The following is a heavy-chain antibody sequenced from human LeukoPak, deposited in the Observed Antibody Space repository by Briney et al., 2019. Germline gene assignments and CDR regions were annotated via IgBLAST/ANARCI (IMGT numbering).Heavy chain of an antibody. V-gene: IGHV3-33*01. CDR3: ARDPLTLYDYYMDV. J-gene: IGHJ6*03. Sequence: GGSLRLSCAASGFTFSSYAMHWVRQAPGKGLEWVAIIWSDGNNKYYADSVEGRFTISRDTSKNTLFLQMNSLRAEDTAVYYCARDPLTLYDYYMDVWGKGTTVTVSS. D-gene: IGHD3-9*01. CDR1: GFTFSSYA. CDR2: IWSDGNNK.